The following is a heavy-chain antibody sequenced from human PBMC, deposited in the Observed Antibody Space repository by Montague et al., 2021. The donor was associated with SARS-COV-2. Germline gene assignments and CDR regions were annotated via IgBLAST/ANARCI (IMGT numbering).Heavy chain of an antibody. J-gene: IGHJ4*02. D-gene: IGHD3-22*01. CDR1: GFIFSSYE. CDR2: ISNSGDTK. V-gene: IGHV3-48*03. CDR3: AKAGEDYYYDSSGFLD. Sequence: SLRLSCAASGFIFSSYEMNWVRQAPGKGLEWVSCISNSGDTKNYADSVKGRFTISRDNAKNSLYLQMNSLRDEDTAVYYCAKAGEDYYYDSSGFLDWGQGILVTVSS.